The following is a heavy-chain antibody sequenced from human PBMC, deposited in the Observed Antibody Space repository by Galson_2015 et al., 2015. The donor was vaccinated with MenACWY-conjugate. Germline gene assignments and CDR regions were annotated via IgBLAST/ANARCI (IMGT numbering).Heavy chain of an antibody. CDR2: IYSRGST. D-gene: IGHD6-19*01. CDR3: ARNLIAVAFDY. V-gene: IGHV4-59*08. J-gene: IGHJ4*02. Sequence: SETLSLTCTVSDGSITGHYWSWIRQPPGKGLEWIGYIYSRGSTNYNPSLKSRVTISVDTSKNEFSMKLSSVTAADTAIYYCARNLIAVAFDYWGQGTLVTVSS. CDR1: DGSITGHY.